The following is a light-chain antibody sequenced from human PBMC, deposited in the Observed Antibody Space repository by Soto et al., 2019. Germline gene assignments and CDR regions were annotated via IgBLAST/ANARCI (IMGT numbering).Light chain of an antibody. Sequence: DIQMTQSPSTLSASVGDRVAITCRASDNIVHWVAWYQQKPGKAPKLLIYKAANLADEVPSRFAGSGSGTDFTLTITRLQPDDFATYFCQQSFTTPLTFGGGTKVEIK. CDR2: KAA. CDR1: DNIVHW. J-gene: IGKJ4*01. V-gene: IGKV1-5*03. CDR3: QQSFTTPLT.